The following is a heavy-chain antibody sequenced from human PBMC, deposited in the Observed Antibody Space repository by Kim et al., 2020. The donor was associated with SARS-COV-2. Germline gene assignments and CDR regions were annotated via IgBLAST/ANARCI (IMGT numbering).Heavy chain of an antibody. CDR1: GFLFSDYA. J-gene: IGHJ3*01. Sequence: GGSLRLSCAASGFLFSDYAMSWVRQAPGKRLEWVSSISQGRGSTYYADSVRGRFTISRDNSKNMLSLQMDSLRAEDTAIYYCAKGGWSCVYGFELWGLRT. CDR2: ISQGRGST. D-gene: IGHD2-8*01. V-gene: IGHV3-23*01. CDR3: AKGGWSCVYGFEL.